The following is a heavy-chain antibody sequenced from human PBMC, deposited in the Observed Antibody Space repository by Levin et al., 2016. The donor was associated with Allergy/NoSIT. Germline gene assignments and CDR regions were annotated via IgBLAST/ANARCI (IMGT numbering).Heavy chain of an antibody. J-gene: IGHJ4*02. V-gene: IGHV3-30*03. D-gene: IGHD7-27*01. CDR1: GFTFSNYA. CDR2: ISYDGSNK. CDR3: VREELGGPTFDY. Sequence: GESLKISCAASGFTFSNYAMSWVRQAPGKGLEWVAVISYDGSNKYYADSVKGRFTISRDNSKNTLYLQMNSLRLEDTAVYYCVREELGGPTFDYWGQGTLVTVSS.